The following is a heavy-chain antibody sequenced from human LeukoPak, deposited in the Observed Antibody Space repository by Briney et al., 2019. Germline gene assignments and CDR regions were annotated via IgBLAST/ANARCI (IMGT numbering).Heavy chain of an antibody. D-gene: IGHD3-10*01. CDR3: AKDGIYYYGSGSYPSY. CDR2: ISSSGSTI. V-gene: IGHV3-11*04. J-gene: IGHJ4*02. CDR1: GFTFSDYC. Sequence: GGSLRLSCAASGFTFSDYCMSWIRQAPGKGLEWVSYISSSGSTIYYADSVKGRFTISRDNAKNSLYLQMNSLRAEDTAVYYCAKDGIYYYGSGSYPSYWGQGTLVTVSS.